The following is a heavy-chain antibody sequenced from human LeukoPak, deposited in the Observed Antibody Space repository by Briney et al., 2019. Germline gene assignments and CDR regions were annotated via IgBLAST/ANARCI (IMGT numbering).Heavy chain of an antibody. V-gene: IGHV3-53*01. CDR1: GFTVSSNS. CDR3: ARYGLLGISEINGFDN. Sequence: GGSLRLSCTVSGFTVSSNSMSWVRQAPGKGLEWVSFIYSDNTHYSDSVKGRFTISRDNSKNTLYLQMNSLRAEDTAVYYCARYGLLGISEINGFDNWGQGTMVTVSS. CDR2: IYSDNT. J-gene: IGHJ3*02. D-gene: IGHD2-15*01.